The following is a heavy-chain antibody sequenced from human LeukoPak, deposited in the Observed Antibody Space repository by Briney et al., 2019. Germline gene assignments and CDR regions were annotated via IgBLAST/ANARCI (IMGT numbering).Heavy chain of an antibody. CDR2: ISSRGSTI. Sequence: GGSLRLSCAASGFTFSDYYMSWIRQAPGKGLEWVSYISSRGSTIYYADSVKGRFTISRDNAKNSLYLQMNSLRAEDTAVYYCARDPGWELPQAGYFDYWAREPWSPSPQ. J-gene: IGHJ4*02. V-gene: IGHV3-11*04. D-gene: IGHD1-26*01. CDR3: ARDPGWELPQAGYFDY. CDR1: GFTFSDYY.